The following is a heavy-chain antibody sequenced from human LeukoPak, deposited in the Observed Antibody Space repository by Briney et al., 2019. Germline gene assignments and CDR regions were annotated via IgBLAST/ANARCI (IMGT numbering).Heavy chain of an antibody. D-gene: IGHD3-10*01. CDR3: ARVPYFSGSGSYHNWFDP. CDR1: GYTFTSYY. J-gene: IGHJ5*02. Sequence: GASVKVSCKASGYTFTSYYMHWVRQAPGQGLEWMGGIIPIFGTANYAQKFQGRVTITADESTSTAYMELSSLRSEDTAVYYCARVPYFSGSGSYHNWFDPWGQGTLVTVSS. V-gene: IGHV1-69*13. CDR2: IIPIFGTA.